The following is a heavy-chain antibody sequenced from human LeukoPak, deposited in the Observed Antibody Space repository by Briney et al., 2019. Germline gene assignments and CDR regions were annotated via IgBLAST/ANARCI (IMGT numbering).Heavy chain of an antibody. D-gene: IGHD3-10*01. Sequence: PGGSLRLSCAASGFTFSSYWMHWVRQAPGKGLVWVSRTNSDGSSTRYADSVKGRFTISRDNAKNTLYLQMNSLRAEDTAVYYCTTDRLGGILWFGELGLVGGQGTLVTVLS. CDR3: TTDRLGGILWFGELGLV. CDR2: TNSDGSST. CDR1: GFTFSSYW. V-gene: IGHV3-74*01. J-gene: IGHJ4*02.